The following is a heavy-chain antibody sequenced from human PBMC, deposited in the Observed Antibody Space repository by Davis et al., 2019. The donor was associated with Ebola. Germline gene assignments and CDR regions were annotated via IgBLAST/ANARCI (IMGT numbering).Heavy chain of an antibody. CDR1: GFAFSNAW. CDR3: TTVGGHIYGQRDY. J-gene: IGHJ4*02. V-gene: IGHV3-15*07. D-gene: IGHD5-18*01. Sequence: PGGSLRLSCAVSGFAFSNAWMNWVRQAPGKGLEWVGRIKRKADGGTTDHAAPVKGRFTISREDSKNTLYLQMNSLKTEDTAVYYCTTVGGHIYGQRDYWGQGALVTVSS. CDR2: IKRKADGGTT.